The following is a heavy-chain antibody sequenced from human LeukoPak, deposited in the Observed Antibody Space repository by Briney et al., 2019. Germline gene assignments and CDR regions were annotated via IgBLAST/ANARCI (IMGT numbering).Heavy chain of an antibody. CDR2: IYYSGST. CDR1: GASIGSFY. Sequence: SETLSLTCTVSGASIGSFYWSWIRQHPGKGLEWIGYIYYSGSTYYNPSLKSRVTISVDTSKNQFSLKLSSVTAADTAVYYCARVRITIFGVMGYFDYWGQGTLVTVSS. J-gene: IGHJ4*02. CDR3: ARVRITIFGVMGYFDY. V-gene: IGHV4-31*03. D-gene: IGHD3-3*01.